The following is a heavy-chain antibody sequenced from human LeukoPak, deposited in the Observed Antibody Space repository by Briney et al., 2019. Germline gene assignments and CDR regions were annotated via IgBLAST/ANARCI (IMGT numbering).Heavy chain of an antibody. J-gene: IGHJ4*02. CDR2: ISSSGSTI. CDR3: ARARYTTSDYGELDY. V-gene: IGHV3-48*03. Sequence: GGSLRLSCAASGFTFSSYEMNWVRQAPGKGLEWVSYISSSGSTIYYADSVKGRFTISRDNAKNSLYLQMNSLRAEDTAVYYCARARYTTSDYGELDYWGQGTLVTVSS. D-gene: IGHD4-17*01. CDR1: GFTFSSYE.